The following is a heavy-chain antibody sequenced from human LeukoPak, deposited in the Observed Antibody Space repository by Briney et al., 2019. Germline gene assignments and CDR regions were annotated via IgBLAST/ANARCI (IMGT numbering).Heavy chain of an antibody. CDR2: IYPGDSDT. D-gene: IGHD2-15*01. CDR3: ARGDIVVVLAATWLYGMDV. CDR1: GYSFTSYW. Sequence: GESLKISCKGSGYSFTSYWIGWVRQMPGKGLEWMGIIYPGDSDTRYSPSFQGQVTISADKSISTAYLQWSSLKASDTAMYYCARGDIVVVLAATWLYGMDVWGQGTTVTVSS. J-gene: IGHJ6*02. V-gene: IGHV5-51*01.